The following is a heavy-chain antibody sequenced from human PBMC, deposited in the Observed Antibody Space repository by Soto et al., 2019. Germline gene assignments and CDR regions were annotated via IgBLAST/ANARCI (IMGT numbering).Heavy chain of an antibody. Sequence: QVQLVQSGAEVKKPGASVKVSCKASGYTFTSYYMHWVRQAPGQGLEWMGIINPSGGSTSYAQTFQGRVTMTRDTSTITVYMELSSLRSEDTAVYYCASNLGWSSGWYNWGQGTLVTVSS. V-gene: IGHV1-46*01. CDR1: GYTFTSYY. J-gene: IGHJ4*02. D-gene: IGHD6-19*01. CDR3: ASNLGWSSGWYN. CDR2: INPSGGST.